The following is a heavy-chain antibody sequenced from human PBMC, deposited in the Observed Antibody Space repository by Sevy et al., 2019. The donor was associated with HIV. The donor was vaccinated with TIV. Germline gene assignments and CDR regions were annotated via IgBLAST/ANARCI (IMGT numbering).Heavy chain of an antibody. J-gene: IGHJ4*02. V-gene: IGHV3-30-3*01. D-gene: IGHD3-16*02. CDR1: GFTFSSYA. CDR2: ISYDGSNK. Sequence: GGSLRLSCAASGFTFSSYAMHWVRQAPGKGVEWVAVISYDGSNKYYADSVKGRFTISRDNSKNTLYLQMNSLRAEDTAVYYCARVPWGYYDYVWGSYRHPSGDYWGQGTLVTVSS. CDR3: ARVPWGYYDYVWGSYRHPSGDY.